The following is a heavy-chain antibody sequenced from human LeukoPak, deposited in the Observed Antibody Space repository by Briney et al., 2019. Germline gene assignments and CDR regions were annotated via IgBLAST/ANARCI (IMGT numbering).Heavy chain of an antibody. D-gene: IGHD5/OR15-5a*01. CDR2: IKEDGSVK. J-gene: IGHJ3*02. CDR3: ASLPWAAFDI. CDR1: GFTFSSHW. Sequence: GGSLRLSCTASGFTFSSHWMTWVRQPPGKGLEWVANIKEDGSVKYYVDSVKGRFTISRDNTKNALYLQMNSLRAEDTAVYYCASLPWAAFDIWGQGTMVTVSS. V-gene: IGHV3-7*01.